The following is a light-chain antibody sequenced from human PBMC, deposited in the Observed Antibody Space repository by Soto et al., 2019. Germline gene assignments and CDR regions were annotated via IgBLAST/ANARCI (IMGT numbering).Light chain of an antibody. V-gene: IGLV1-44*01. J-gene: IGLJ2*01. CDR1: SSNIGTNT. CDR3: AAWDDSLNGVV. CDR2: SND. Sequence: QLVLTQPPSASGTPGQRVTISCSGSSSNIGTNTVNWYQQLPRTAPKLLIYSNDQRPSGVPDRFSGSKSGTSASLAISGLQSADEADYYCAAWDDSLNGVVCGGGTKLTVL.